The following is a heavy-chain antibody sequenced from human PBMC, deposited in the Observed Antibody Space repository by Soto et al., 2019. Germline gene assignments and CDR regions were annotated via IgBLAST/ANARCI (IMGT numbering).Heavy chain of an antibody. J-gene: IGHJ4*02. CDR1: GYTFNTYF. CDR2: ISPHNGNT. Sequence: HVQLVQSGGELKKPGASVKVSCNTSGYTFNTYFITWVRQAPGQGREWMGWISPHNGNTTYAEKFQGRVTMTADTITKTAYMELRNLRIDDTAVYYCARDTGNSFDYWGQGTPVTVSS. V-gene: IGHV1-18*01. CDR3: ARDTGNSFDY.